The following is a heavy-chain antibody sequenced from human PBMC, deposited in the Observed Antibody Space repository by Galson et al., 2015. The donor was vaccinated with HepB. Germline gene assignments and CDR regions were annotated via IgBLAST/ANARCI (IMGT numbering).Heavy chain of an antibody. V-gene: IGHV3-23*01. Sequence: SLRLSCAASGFTFSSYAMNWVRQPPGKGLEWVSGISGSGATTYYVDSVKGRFTFSRDNSKNTLYLQMNSLRAEDTAVYYCAKAARQTKNYYAMDVWGQGTTVTVSS. J-gene: IGHJ6*02. CDR1: GFTFSSYA. D-gene: IGHD1-1*01. CDR3: AKAARQTKNYYAMDV. CDR2: ISGSGATT.